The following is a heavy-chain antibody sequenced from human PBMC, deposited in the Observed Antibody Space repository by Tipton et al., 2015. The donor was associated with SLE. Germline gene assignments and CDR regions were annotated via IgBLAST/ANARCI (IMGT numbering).Heavy chain of an antibody. CDR3: ARGGHSSSSNYFDY. J-gene: IGHJ4*02. Sequence: TLSLTCTVSGGSVSGHYRSWIRQPPGKGLEWIGYIYDTGSTNYNPSLKSRVTISVDTSKNQFSLKLSSVTAADTAVYYCARGGHSSSSNYFDYWGQGTLVTVSS. V-gene: IGHV4-59*02. CDR1: GGSVSGHY. CDR2: IYDTGST. D-gene: IGHD6-6*01.